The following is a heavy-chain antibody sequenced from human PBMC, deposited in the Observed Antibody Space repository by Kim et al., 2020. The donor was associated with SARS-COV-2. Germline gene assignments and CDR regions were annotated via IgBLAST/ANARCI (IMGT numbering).Heavy chain of an antibody. Sequence: SYTQKFLGRVSMTRDTSTSTVYRELSSLRSEDTAVYYCAREGQNTYYFDYWGQGTLVTVSS. V-gene: IGHV1-46*01. D-gene: IGHD3-16*01. CDR3: AREGQNTYYFDY. J-gene: IGHJ4*02.